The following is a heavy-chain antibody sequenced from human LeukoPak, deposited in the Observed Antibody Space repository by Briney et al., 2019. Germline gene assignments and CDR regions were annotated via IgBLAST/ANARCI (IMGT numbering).Heavy chain of an antibody. Sequence: SETLSLTCAVYGGSFSGYYWSWIRQPPGKGLEWIGEINHSGSTNYNPSLNSRVTISVDTSKNQFSPMLGSVTAADTAVYYCARGDLKSGSNWGQGTLVTVSS. CDR2: INHSGST. V-gene: IGHV4-34*01. CDR3: ARGDLKSGSN. CDR1: GGSFSGYY. J-gene: IGHJ4*02. D-gene: IGHD3-3*01.